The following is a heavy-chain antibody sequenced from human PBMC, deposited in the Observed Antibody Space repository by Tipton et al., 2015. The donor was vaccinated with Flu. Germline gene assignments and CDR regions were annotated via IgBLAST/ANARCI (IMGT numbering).Heavy chain of an antibody. Sequence: QSGPEVKKPGASVKVSCKASGYTLTSYPISWVRQAPGQGLEWMGWISGYSGTTNYAQRLQGRVTMTTDTSTNTAYMELRSLRSDDTAVYYCARPGGPAAINPFSYCDFWGQGALVTVSS. CDR3: ARPGGPAAINPFSYCDF. D-gene: IGHD2-2*01. CDR1: GYTLTSYP. CDR2: ISGYSGTT. V-gene: IGHV1-18*04. J-gene: IGHJ4*02.